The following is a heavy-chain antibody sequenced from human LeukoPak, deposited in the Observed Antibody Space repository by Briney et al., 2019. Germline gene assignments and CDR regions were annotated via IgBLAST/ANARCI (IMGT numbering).Heavy chain of an antibody. J-gene: IGHJ4*02. D-gene: IGHD3-22*01. Sequence: GGSRRLSCAASGFTVSSSYMSWVRQAPGKGLEWFSVIYTGGNTYYADSVKGRFTISRDNSKNTLYLQMNSLRAEDTAVYYCARASVDSSGFWINTFDYWGQGTLVTVSS. CDR3: ARASVDSSGFWINTFDY. CDR2: IYTGGNT. CDR1: GFTVSSSY. V-gene: IGHV3-53*01.